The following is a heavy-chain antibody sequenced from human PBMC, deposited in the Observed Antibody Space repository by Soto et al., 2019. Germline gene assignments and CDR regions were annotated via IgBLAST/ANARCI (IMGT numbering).Heavy chain of an antibody. J-gene: IGHJ4*02. Sequence: SETLSLTCTVSGGSIISYYWSWIRQPPGKGLEWIGYIYYSGSTNYNPSLKSRVTISVDTSKNQFSLKLSSVTAADTAVYYCARHVPLQGEFGELLWYFDYWGQGTLVTVSS. D-gene: IGHD3-10*01. V-gene: IGHV4-59*08. CDR1: GGSIISYY. CDR2: IYYSGST. CDR3: ARHVPLQGEFGELLWYFDY.